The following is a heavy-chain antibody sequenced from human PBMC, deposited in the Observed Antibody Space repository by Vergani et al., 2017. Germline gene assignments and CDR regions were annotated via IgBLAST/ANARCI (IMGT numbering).Heavy chain of an antibody. CDR1: GGSISSSSYY. CDR2: IYYSGST. D-gene: IGHD3-22*01. V-gene: IGHV4-39*07. J-gene: IGHJ3*02. CDR3: ARVYYYDSSGYSRAFDI. Sequence: QLQLQESGPGLVKPSETLSLTCTVSGGSISSSSYYWGWIRQPPGKGLEWIGSIYYSGSTYYNPSLKSRVTISVDTSKNLLSLKLSSVTAADTALYYCARVYYYDSSGYSRAFDIWGQGTMVTVSS.